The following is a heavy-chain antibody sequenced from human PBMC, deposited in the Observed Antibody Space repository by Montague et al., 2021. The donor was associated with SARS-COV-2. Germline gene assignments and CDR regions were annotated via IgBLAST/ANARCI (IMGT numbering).Heavy chain of an antibody. J-gene: IGHJ5*02. D-gene: IGHD2-15*01. CDR3: TRVVVVVPASPAPTPFDP. Sequence: TLSLTCTVSGGSVSSRSHFGSWIRQPAGKGLEWIGHIYATGSAKYNPSLESRVTISVDTSNNQFSLKLNSVTAADTAVYYCTRVVVVVPASPAPTPFDPWGQGILVTVSS. V-gene: IGHV4-61*09. CDR1: GGSVSSRSHF. CDR2: IYATGSA.